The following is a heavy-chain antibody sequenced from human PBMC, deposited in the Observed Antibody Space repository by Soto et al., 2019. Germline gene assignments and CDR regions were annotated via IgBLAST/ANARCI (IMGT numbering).Heavy chain of an antibody. V-gene: IGHV3-30*04. CDR3: ARHIVQSYSNSSGSFGFDI. J-gene: IGHJ3*02. CDR1: GFNFSSSA. Sequence: GGSLRLSCAASGFNFSSSAMAWVRQAPGKGLEWVAVIKCGGSDKYYADSVKGRFTISRDTSKDILYPQMSGLRAEDTAVYYCARHIVQSYSNSSGSFGFDIWGQGTMVTVSS. CDR2: IKCGGSDK. D-gene: IGHD3-22*01.